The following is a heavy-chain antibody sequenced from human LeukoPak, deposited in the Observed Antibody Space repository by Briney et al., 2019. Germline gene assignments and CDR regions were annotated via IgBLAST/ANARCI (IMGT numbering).Heavy chain of an antibody. V-gene: IGHV3-23*01. CDR1: GFTYSSYT. CDR3: TTRLRNHFDY. D-gene: IGHD5-12*01. J-gene: IGHJ4*02. Sequence: PGGSLRLSCAASGFTYSSYTMNWVRQALGQGLEWVSTISDPHSGSETHYADSVQGRFTISRDDSQNMVYLQMDSLRAEDTAVYYCTTRLRNHFDYWGQGTQVTVSS. CDR2: ISDPHSGSET.